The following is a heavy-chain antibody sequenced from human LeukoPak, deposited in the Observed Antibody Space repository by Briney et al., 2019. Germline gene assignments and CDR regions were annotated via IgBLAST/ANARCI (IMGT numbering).Heavy chain of an antibody. D-gene: IGHD3-16*02. J-gene: IGHJ4*02. Sequence: SETLSLTCAVYGGSFSGYYWSWIRQPPGKGLEWIGSIYHSGSTYYNPSLKSRVTISVDTSKNQFSLKLSSVTAADTAVYYCARDGLRLGELSVYWGQGTLVTVSS. CDR3: ARDGLRLGELSVY. V-gene: IGHV4-34*01. CDR2: IYHSGST. CDR1: GGSFSGYY.